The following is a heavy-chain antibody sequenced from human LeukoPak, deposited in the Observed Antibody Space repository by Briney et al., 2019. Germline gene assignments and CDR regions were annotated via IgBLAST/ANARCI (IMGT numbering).Heavy chain of an antibody. CDR1: GFIFSDYN. Sequence: PGGSLRLSCAASGFIFSDYNMNWVRQAPGKGLEWVSYISSGGSTIYYGDSVKGRFTISRDNVKNSVYLQMNGLTDEDTAVYYCAREPPGNYDSSGDYYAYFGWWGQGTLVTVSS. CDR3: AREPPGNYDSSGDYYAYFGW. CDR2: ISSGGSTI. J-gene: IGHJ4*02. V-gene: IGHV3-48*02. D-gene: IGHD3-22*01.